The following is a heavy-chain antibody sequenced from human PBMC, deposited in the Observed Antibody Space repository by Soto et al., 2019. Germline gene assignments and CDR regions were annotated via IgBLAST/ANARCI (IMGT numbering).Heavy chain of an antibody. V-gene: IGHV2-5*02. D-gene: IGHD4-17*01. CDR3: AHRLRHKDGDYVWDNWFDP. J-gene: IGHJ5*02. CDR2: IYWDDDK. CDR1: GFSLSTSGVG. Sequence: QIIWKESGPTLMKPTQTLTLTCTFAGFSLSTSGVGVGWIRQPPGKALEWLALIYWDDDKRYSPSLKSRLTITKDTSKNQVVLTMTNIDPVDTATYYCAHRLRHKDGDYVWDNWFDPWGQGTLVTVSS.